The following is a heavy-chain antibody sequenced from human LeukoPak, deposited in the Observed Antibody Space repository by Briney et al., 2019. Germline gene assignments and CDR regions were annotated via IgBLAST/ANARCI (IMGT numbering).Heavy chain of an antibody. CDR3: AKDGDYDFWSGYYNY. V-gene: IGHV3-30*18. D-gene: IGHD3-3*01. Sequence: PGRSLRLSCAASGFTFSSYGMHWVRQAPGKGLEWVAVISYDGSNKYYADSVKGRFTISRDNSKNTLYLQMNSLRAEDTAVYYCAKDGDYDFWSGYYNYWGQGTLVTVSS. CDR1: GFTFSSYG. CDR2: ISYDGSNK. J-gene: IGHJ4*02.